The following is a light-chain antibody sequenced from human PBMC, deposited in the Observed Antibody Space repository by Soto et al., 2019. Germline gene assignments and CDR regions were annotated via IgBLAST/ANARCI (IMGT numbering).Light chain of an antibody. Sequence: EIVLTQSPATLSLSPGERVTLSCRARQSVSSYFAWYQQKPGQAPRLLIYDASNRATGIPARFSGSGSGTDFTLTISSLEPEDFAVYYGQQRSNGPLTFGQGTRLEIK. CDR2: DAS. V-gene: IGKV3-11*01. J-gene: IGKJ5*01. CDR3: QQRSNGPLT. CDR1: QSVSSY.